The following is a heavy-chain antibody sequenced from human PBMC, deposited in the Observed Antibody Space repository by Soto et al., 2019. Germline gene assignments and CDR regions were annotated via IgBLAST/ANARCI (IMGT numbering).Heavy chain of an antibody. D-gene: IGHD3-16*01. J-gene: IGHJ4*02. CDR2: VYWDDDK. Sequence: SGPTLVNPTQTLTLTCSFSGFSLSTTGGGVGWLRQPPGKALEWLALVYWDDDKRYSPSLKTSLTIKKDTSKNQVVLAMTKMEHVETATYYCVYREESTRGGYYFAYWGQGTLVTVSS. CDR3: VYREESTRGGYYFAY. V-gene: IGHV2-5*02. CDR1: GFSLSTTGGG.